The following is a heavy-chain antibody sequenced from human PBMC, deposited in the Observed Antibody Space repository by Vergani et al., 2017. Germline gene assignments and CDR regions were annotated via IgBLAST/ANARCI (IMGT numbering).Heavy chain of an antibody. Sequence: QVQLVESGGGVVQPGRSLRLSCAASGFTFSSYGMHWVRQAPGKGLEWVAVIWYDGSNKYYADSVKGRFTISRDNAKNSLYLQMNSLRAEDTAVYYCARGERVLLWFGEPPNYWGQGTLVTVSS. CDR2: IWYDGSNK. V-gene: IGHV3-33*01. J-gene: IGHJ4*02. CDR1: GFTFSSYG. CDR3: ARGERVLLWFGEPPNY. D-gene: IGHD3-10*01.